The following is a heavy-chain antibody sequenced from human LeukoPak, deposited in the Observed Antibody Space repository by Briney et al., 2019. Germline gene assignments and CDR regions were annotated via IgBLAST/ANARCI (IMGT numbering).Heavy chain of an antibody. Sequence: GGSLRLSCAASGFTFGRFSMSWARQAPGKGLEWVSAISSSGGSTYYADSVKGRVTISRDNSKKTLYLQVNSLRAEDTAVYYCAKDGYDILSGPFDYWGQGTLVTVSS. V-gene: IGHV3-23*01. CDR3: AKDGYDILSGPFDY. CDR2: ISSSGGST. D-gene: IGHD3-9*01. CDR1: GFTFGRFS. J-gene: IGHJ4*02.